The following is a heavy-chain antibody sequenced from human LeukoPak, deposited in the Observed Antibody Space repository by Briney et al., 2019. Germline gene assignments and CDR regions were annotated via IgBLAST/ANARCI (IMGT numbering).Heavy chain of an antibody. Sequence: PGMSLRLSCAASGFTFQNFDMSWVRQAPGKGLEWVSSISRSGAYAHYVDSVKGRFTISRDNSNSTLFLQMNSLRGDDTAVYYCARGASHLAYWGQGTLVTASS. CDR3: ARGASHLAY. CDR1: GFTFQNFD. J-gene: IGHJ4*02. CDR2: ISRSGAYA. V-gene: IGHV3-23*01.